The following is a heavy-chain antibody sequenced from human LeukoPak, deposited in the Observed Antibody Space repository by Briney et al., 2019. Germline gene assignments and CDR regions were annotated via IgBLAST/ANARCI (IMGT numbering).Heavy chain of an antibody. CDR1: DGSIRSSFW. V-gene: IGHV4-4*02. CDR3: AREDGGSTKDFGRFI. J-gene: IGHJ4*02. CDR2: VNHSGST. D-gene: IGHD4-23*01. Sequence: PSGTLSLTCIVSDGSIRSSFWGRWARQPPGKGLEWIGEVNHSGSTNYNPSLNSRVTISVDKSKNQFSLNLTSVTAADTAVYYCAREDGGSTKDFGRFIWGQGTLVTVSS.